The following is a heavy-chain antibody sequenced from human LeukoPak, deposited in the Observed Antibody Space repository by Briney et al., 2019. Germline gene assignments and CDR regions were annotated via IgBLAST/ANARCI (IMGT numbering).Heavy chain of an antibody. CDR3: AAETTVELYYYYGMDV. Sequence: GGSLRLSCAASGFTVSSNYMSWVRQAPGKGLEWVSVIYSGGSTYYADSVKGRFTISRDNSKNTLYLQMNSLSAEDTAVYYCAAETTVELYYYYGMDVWGQGTTVTVSS. J-gene: IGHJ6*02. CDR1: GFTVSSNY. CDR2: IYSGGST. V-gene: IGHV3-53*01. D-gene: IGHD4-11*01.